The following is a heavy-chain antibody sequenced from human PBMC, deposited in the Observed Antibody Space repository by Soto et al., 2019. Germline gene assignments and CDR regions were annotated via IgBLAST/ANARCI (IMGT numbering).Heavy chain of an antibody. D-gene: IGHD6-6*01. J-gene: IGHJ4*02. CDR1: GFTFGDYA. CDR3: TARRESFLGYFDY. V-gene: IGHV3-49*04. CDR2: IRSKAYGGTT. Sequence: GGSLRLSCTASGFTFGDYAMSWVRQAPGKGLEWVGFIRSKAYGGTTEYAASVKGRFTISRDDSKSIAYLQMNSLKTEDTAVYYCTARRESFLGYFDYWGQGTLVTVSS.